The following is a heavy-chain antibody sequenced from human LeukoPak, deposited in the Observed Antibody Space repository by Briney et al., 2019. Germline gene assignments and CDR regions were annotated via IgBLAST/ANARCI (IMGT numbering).Heavy chain of an antibody. CDR2: IYYSGST. J-gene: IGHJ4*02. V-gene: IGHV4-59*01. CDR1: GGSISSYY. Sequence: PSETLSLTCTVSGGSISSYYWSWIRQPPGKGLEWIGYIYYSGSTNYNPSLKSRVTISVDTSKNQFSLKLSSVTAADTAVYYCARGVAAAANDYWGQGTLVIVSS. D-gene: IGHD6-13*01. CDR3: ARGVAAAANDY.